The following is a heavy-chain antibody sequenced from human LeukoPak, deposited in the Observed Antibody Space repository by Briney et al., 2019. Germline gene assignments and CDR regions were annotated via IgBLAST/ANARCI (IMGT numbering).Heavy chain of an antibody. CDR3: ARGFYQLLSVD. CDR2: IYYSGST. D-gene: IGHD2-2*01. J-gene: IGHJ4*02. V-gene: IGHV4-59*11. CDR1: GGSISSHY. Sequence: SETLSLTCTVSGGSISSHYWRWVRQPPGKGLEWVGYIYYSGSTNYNPSLKSRVTISVDTSKNQFSLKLSSVTAADTAVYYCARGFYQLLSVDWGQGTLVTVSS.